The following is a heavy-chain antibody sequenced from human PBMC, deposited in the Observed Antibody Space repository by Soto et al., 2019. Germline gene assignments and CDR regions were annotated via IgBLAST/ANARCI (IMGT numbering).Heavy chain of an antibody. D-gene: IGHD1-26*01. CDR2: IYYSGGT. CDR3: ARKDSGSAVHMDV. J-gene: IGHJ6*03. CDR1: GGSISRGGYY. Sequence: QVQLQESGPGLVKPSQTLSLTCTVSGGSISRGGYYWSWMRQHPGKGLEWIGYIYYSGGTYYNPSLKSRVTISVDTSENQFSLRLSSVTAADTAVYYYARKDSGSAVHMDVWGKGTTVTVSS. V-gene: IGHV4-31*03.